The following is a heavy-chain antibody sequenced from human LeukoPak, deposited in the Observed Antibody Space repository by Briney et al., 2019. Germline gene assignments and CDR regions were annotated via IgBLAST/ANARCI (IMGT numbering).Heavy chain of an antibody. J-gene: IGHJ4*02. Sequence: GTLSLTCAASGFSFSSCTLSWGCHPPPAGQGWDSTISAYDGSTFYADSVNGRVTMSKDKSKKTLNFQMNSVRAEDKAGYFCAKDVYGDYVGDYWGQGTLVTVSS. CDR1: GFSFSSCT. CDR3: AKDVYGDYVGDY. D-gene: IGHD4-17*01. CDR2: ISAYDGST. V-gene: IGHV3-23*01.